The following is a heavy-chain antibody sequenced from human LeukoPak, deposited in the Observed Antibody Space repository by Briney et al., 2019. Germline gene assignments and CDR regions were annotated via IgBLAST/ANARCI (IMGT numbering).Heavy chain of an antibody. J-gene: IGHJ4*02. CDR3: ASIGSYYSAHY. Sequence: GGSLRLSCAASGFTFSSYGMHWVRQAPGKGLEWVAVISYDGSNKYYADSVKGRFTISRDNSKNTLYLQMNSLRAEDTAVYYCASIGSYYSAHYWGQGTLVTVSS. V-gene: IGHV3-30*19. D-gene: IGHD3-10*01. CDR1: GFTFSSYG. CDR2: ISYDGSNK.